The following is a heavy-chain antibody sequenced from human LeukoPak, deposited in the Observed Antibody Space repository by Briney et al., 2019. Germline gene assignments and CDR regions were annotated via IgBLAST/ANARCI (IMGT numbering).Heavy chain of an antibody. V-gene: IGHV4-61*02. D-gene: IGHD6-13*01. Sequence: SQTLSLTCTVSGGSISSGSYYWSWIRQPAGTGLEWIGRIYTSGSTNYNPSLKSRVTISVDTSKNQFSLKLSSVTAADTAVYYCARVVHYYYYYMDVWGKGTTVTISS. CDR1: GGSISSGSYY. CDR2: IYTSGST. CDR3: ARVVHYYYYYMDV. J-gene: IGHJ6*03.